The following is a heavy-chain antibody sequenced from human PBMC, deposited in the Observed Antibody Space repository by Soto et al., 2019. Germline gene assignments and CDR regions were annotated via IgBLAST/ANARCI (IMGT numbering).Heavy chain of an antibody. V-gene: IGHV4-31*03. CDR1: GGSISSGGYY. Sequence: SETLSLTCTVSGGSISSGGYYWSWIRQHPGKGLEWIGYIYYSGSTYYNPSLKSRGTISVDTSKNQFSLKLSSVTAADTAMYYCARHILLGISPREYYAMDVWGQGTAVTVSS. CDR3: ARHILLGISPREYYAMDV. CDR2: IYYSGST. D-gene: IGHD6-13*01. J-gene: IGHJ6*02.